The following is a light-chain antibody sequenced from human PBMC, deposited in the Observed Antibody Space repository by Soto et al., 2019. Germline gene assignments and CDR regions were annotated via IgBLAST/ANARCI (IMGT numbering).Light chain of an antibody. Sequence: EIVMTQSPATLSVSPGERATLSCRASQTITNNLAWYQQKPGQAPRLLIYDTSTRATGIPARFSGSGSGTEFTLTISSLQSEDFAVRHCQQYKPWPRTFGQGTKVEI. J-gene: IGKJ1*01. CDR2: DTS. CDR1: QTITNN. V-gene: IGKV3-15*01. CDR3: QQYKPWPRT.